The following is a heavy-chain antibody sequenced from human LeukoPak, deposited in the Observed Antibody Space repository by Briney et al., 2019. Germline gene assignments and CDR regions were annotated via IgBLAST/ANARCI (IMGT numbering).Heavy chain of an antibody. J-gene: IGHJ4*02. CDR2: ISSSSNYM. D-gene: IGHD6-13*01. Sequence: KAGGSLRLSCAASGFTFSRNAMNWVRQAPGKGLEWVSFISSSSNYMSYADSVKGRFTISRDNAKSSLYLQMNSLRAEDTAVYYCARPLDSSNNYFDYWGQGTLVTVSP. CDR3: ARPLDSSNNYFDY. CDR1: GFTFSRNA. V-gene: IGHV3-21*01.